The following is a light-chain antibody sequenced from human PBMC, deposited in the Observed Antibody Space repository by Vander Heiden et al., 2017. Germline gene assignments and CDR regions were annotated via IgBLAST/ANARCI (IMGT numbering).Light chain of an antibody. CDR2: GAS. CDR3: QQYGSSPIT. CDR1: QRVSSSC. Sequence: IVLTQSPRTLPLSPGERATLSCRVSQRVSSSCLAWYQQKPGQAPRLLIYGASSRATGIPDRFSGSGSGTDFTLTISRLEPEDFAVYYCQQYGSSPITFGQGTRLEIK. V-gene: IGKV3-20*01. J-gene: IGKJ5*01.